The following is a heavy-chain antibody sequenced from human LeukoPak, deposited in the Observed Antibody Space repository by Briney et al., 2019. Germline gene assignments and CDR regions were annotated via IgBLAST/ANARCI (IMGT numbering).Heavy chain of an antibody. CDR3: ARDSEMWVGGSYDY. D-gene: IGHD1-26*01. V-gene: IGHV6-1*01. CDR1: GDSVSSNSAA. Sequence: SQTLSLTCAISGDSVSSNSAARNWIRQSPSRGLERLGRTYYRSKWYNDYAVSVKSRITINPDTSKNQFSLQLNSVTPEDTAVYYRARDSEMWVGGSYDYWGQGTLVTVSS. J-gene: IGHJ4*02. CDR2: TYYRSKWYN.